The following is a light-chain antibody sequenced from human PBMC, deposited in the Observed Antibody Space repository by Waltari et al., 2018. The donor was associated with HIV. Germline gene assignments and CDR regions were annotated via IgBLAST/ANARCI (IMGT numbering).Light chain of an antibody. Sequence: DIQMTQSPSTLSASVGDRVTITCRASRNIRNWLAWYQQKPGKAPKLLIYKVSTLESGVPSRFSGSGSGTDFTLTISGLQPDDSATYYCQQFNYFWTFGQGTKVEIK. CDR1: RNIRNW. J-gene: IGKJ1*01. CDR3: QQFNYFWT. V-gene: IGKV1-5*03. CDR2: KVS.